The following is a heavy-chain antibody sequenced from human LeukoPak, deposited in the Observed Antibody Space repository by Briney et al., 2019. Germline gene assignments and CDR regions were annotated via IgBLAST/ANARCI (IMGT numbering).Heavy chain of an antibody. V-gene: IGHV4-4*07. D-gene: IGHD6-13*01. J-gene: IGHJ2*01. CDR2: INASGST. CDR1: GGSISSYY. Sequence: SETLSLTCSVSGGSISSYYWSWIRQTAGKGLEWIGRINASGSTRFNPSLKSRVTISVDTSKNQFSLKLSSVTAADTAVYYCARDLAAAGTWYFDLWGRGTLVTVSS. CDR3: ARDLAAAGTWYFDL.